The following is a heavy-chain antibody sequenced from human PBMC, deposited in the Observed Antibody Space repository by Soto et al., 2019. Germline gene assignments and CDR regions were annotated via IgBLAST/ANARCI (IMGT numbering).Heavy chain of an antibody. V-gene: IGHV3-43*02. CDR3: AKVLPYDSSGYYFDY. D-gene: IGHD3-22*01. J-gene: IGHJ4*02. CDR1: GFTFDDYA. CDR2: IRGDSGST. Sequence: GGSLRLSCAASGFTFDDYAMHWARHAPGKGLEWVSLIRGDSGSTYYADYVKVRFTISIDNSKNSLYLQMSSLRTEDTALYYCAKVLPYDSSGYYFDYWGQGTLVTVSS.